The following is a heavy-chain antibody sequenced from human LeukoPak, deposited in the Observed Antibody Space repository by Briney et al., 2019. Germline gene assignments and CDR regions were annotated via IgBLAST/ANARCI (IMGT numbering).Heavy chain of an antibody. Sequence: SETLSLTCAVYGGSFSGYYWSWIRQPPGKGLEWIGEINHSGSTNYNPSLKSRVTISVDTSKNQFSLKLSSVTAADTAVYYCARGGLVTMVRVGSGGMDVWGQGTTVTVSS. D-gene: IGHD3-10*01. V-gene: IGHV4-34*01. CDR2: INHSGST. J-gene: IGHJ6*02. CDR3: ARGGLVTMVRVGSGGMDV. CDR1: GGSFSGYY.